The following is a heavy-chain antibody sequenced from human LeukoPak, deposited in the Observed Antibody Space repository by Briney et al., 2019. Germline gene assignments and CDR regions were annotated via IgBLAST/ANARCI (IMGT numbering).Heavy chain of an antibody. Sequence: GGSLRLSCEGSGFTFSNYWMSWVRQAPGKGLEWVANIQQHGSETYYGDSVKGRFTISRDNAKNSLYLQMNSLRAEDTAMYYCARGEANYYDSGGYSSGDCWGQGTLVTVSS. CDR3: ARGEANYYDSGGYSSGDC. CDR1: GFTFSNYW. V-gene: IGHV3-7*01. J-gene: IGHJ4*02. CDR2: IQQHGSET. D-gene: IGHD3-22*01.